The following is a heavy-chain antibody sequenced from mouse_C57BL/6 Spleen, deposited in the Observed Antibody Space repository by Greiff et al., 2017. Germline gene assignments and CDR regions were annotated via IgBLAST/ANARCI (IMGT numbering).Heavy chain of an antibody. CDR1: GYTFTSYW. D-gene: IGHD4-1*01. J-gene: IGHJ2*01. V-gene: IGHV1-69*01. Sequence: VQLQQSGAELVMPGASVKLSCKASGYTFTSYWMHWVKQRPGQGLEWIGEIDPSDSYTNYNQKFKGKSTLTVDKSSSTAYMQLSSLTSEDSAVYYCARRGWDVGYFDYWGQGTTLTVSS. CDR2: IDPSDSYT. CDR3: ARRGWDVGYFDY.